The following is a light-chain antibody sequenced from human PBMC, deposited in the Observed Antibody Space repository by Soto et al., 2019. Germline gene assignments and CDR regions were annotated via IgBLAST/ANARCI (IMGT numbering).Light chain of an antibody. CDR2: GAS. V-gene: IGKV3-20*01. CDR3: QQYGSSPFT. Sequence: ESVLTQSPGTLSLSPGERATLSCRASQSVSSSYLAWYQQKPGQASRLLIYGASSRATGIPDRFSGSGSGTDFTLTISRLEPEDFAVYYCQQYGSSPFTLGPGTKVDIK. CDR1: QSVSSSY. J-gene: IGKJ3*01.